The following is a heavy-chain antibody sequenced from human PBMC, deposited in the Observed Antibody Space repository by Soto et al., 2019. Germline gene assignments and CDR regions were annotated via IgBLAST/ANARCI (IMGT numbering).Heavy chain of an antibody. CDR3: ARHMESSSWYYYYYGMDV. Sequence: SETLSLTCSVSGGSISSSSDYWGWIRQPPGKGLEWIGSIYYSGSTYYNPSLKSRVTISVDTSKNQFSLKLSSVTAADTAVYYCARHMESSSWYYYYYGMDVWGQGTTVTV. CDR2: IYYSGST. J-gene: IGHJ6*02. V-gene: IGHV4-39*01. D-gene: IGHD6-13*01. CDR1: GGSISSSSDY.